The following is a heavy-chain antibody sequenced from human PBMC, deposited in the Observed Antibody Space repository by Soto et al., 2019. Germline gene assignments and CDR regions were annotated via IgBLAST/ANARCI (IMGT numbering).Heavy chain of an antibody. CDR1: GFTFSSYA. CDR3: AKDTYCSSTSCHDRLFDY. J-gene: IGHJ4*02. V-gene: IGHV3-30-3*01. D-gene: IGHD2-2*01. CDR2: ISYDGSNK. Sequence: GGSLRLSCAASGFTFSSYAMHWVRQAPGKGLEWVAVISYDGSNKYYADSVKGRFTISRDNSKNTLYLQMNSLRAEDTAVYYCAKDTYCSSTSCHDRLFDYWGQGTLVTVSS.